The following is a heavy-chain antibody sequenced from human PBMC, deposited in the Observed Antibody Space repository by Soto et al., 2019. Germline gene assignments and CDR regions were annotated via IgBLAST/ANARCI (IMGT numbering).Heavy chain of an antibody. CDR1: GGSISSYY. CDR2: IYYSGST. CDR3: ARVRTGLYYYGSGSRIDY. D-gene: IGHD3-10*01. J-gene: IGHJ4*02. Sequence: SETLSLTCTVSGGSISSYYWSWIRQPPGKGLEWIGYIYYSGSTNYNPSLKSRVTISVDTSKNQFSLKLSSVTAADTAVYYCARVRTGLYYYGSGSRIDYWGQGTLVTVSS. V-gene: IGHV4-59*01.